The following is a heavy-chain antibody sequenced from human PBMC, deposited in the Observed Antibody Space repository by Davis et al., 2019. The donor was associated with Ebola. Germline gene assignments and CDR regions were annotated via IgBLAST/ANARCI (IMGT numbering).Heavy chain of an antibody. J-gene: IGHJ3*02. D-gene: IGHD5-12*01. CDR2: INPNDGRT. V-gene: IGHV1-46*03. Sequence: AASVKVSCKGSGNSFTNYWIGWVRQAPGQGLEWMGMINPNDGRTIYAQKFQGRVTVTRDTSTTTVYMDLSSLRSEDTALYYCTTPGGQDSGYDVFDIWGQGTMVTVSS. CDR1: GNSFTNYW. CDR3: TTPGGQDSGYDVFDI.